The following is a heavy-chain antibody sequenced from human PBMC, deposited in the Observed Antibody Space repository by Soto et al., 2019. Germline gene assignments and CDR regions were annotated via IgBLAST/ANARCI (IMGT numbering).Heavy chain of an antibody. Sequence: PGGSLRLSCAASGFTFSSYAMHWVRQAPGKGLEWVAVISYDGSNKYYADSVKGRFTISRDNSKNTLYLQMNSLRAEDTAVYYCARVLGIAAAGTGGYYYYGMDVWGQGTTVTVSS. CDR2: ISYDGSNK. V-gene: IGHV3-30-3*01. CDR3: ARVLGIAAAGTGGYYYYGMDV. D-gene: IGHD6-13*01. CDR1: GFTFSSYA. J-gene: IGHJ6*02.